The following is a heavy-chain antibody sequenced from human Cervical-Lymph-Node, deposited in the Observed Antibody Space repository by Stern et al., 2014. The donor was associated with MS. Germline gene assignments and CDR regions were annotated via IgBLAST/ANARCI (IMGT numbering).Heavy chain of an antibody. CDR3: AKEEGWELLGGDYYYMDV. D-gene: IGHD1-26*01. V-gene: IGHV3-30*18. J-gene: IGHJ6*02. CDR1: GFTFSTYG. CDR2: ISYGGSNK. Sequence: VQLVESGGGVVQPGRSLRLSCAASGFTFSTYGMHWVRQAPGKGLEWGAVISYGGSNKYYADSVKGRFTISRDNSKNTLYLQMNSLRAEDTAVYYCAKEEGWELLGGDYYYMDVWGQGTTVTVSS.